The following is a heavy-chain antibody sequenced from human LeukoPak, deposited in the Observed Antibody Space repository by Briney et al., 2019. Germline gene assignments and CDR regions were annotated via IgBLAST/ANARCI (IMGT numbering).Heavy chain of an antibody. CDR2: ISSSSSTI. V-gene: IGHV3-48*01. Sequence: PGGSLRLSCAASGFTFSSYSMNWVRQAPGKGLERVSYISSSSSTIYYADSVKGRFTISRDNAKNSLYLQMNSLRAEDTAVYYCATPAEYFQHWGQGTLVTVSS. J-gene: IGHJ1*01. CDR1: GFTFSSYS. CDR3: ATPAEYFQH.